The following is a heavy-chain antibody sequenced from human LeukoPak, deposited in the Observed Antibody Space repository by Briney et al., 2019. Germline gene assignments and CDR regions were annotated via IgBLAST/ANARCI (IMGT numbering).Heavy chain of an antibody. D-gene: IGHD2-15*01. Sequence: ASVKVSCKASGYTFTSYGISWVRQAPGQGLEWMGWISAYNGNTNYAQKLRGRVTMTTDTSTSTAYMELRSLRSDDTAVYYCARDCSGGSCYHGTVDYWGQGTLVTVSS. CDR2: ISAYNGNT. V-gene: IGHV1-18*01. CDR1: GYTFTSYG. CDR3: ARDCSGGSCYHGTVDY. J-gene: IGHJ4*02.